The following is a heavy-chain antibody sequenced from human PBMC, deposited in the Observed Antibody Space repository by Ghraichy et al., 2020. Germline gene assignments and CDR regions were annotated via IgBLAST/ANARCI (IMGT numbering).Heavy chain of an antibody. Sequence: ASVKVSCKASGYIFTNYYVHWVRQAPGQGLEWLGTINPSGGTTNYAQKFQGRVTMTRDTSTSTVYMELSSLTSEDTAVYYCARVESPYSSYYFDYWGQGTLVTVSS. D-gene: IGHD6-6*01. CDR2: INPSGGTT. J-gene: IGHJ4*02. CDR3: ARVESPYSSYYFDY. CDR1: GYIFTNYY. V-gene: IGHV1-46*01.